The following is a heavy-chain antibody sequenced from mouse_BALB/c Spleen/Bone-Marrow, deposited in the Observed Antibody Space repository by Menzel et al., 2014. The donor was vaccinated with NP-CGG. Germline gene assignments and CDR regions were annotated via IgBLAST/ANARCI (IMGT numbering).Heavy chain of an antibody. Sequence: VKLMESGAELVKPGASVKMPCKASGYPFTSYWMHWVKQRPGQGFKWIGGFDPFDSYTSYNQKFKGKATLTVDTSSSTAYMQLSSLTSEDSAVYYCTIPTARACFDYWGQGTTLTVSS. V-gene: IGHV1S127*01. J-gene: IGHJ2*01. CDR2: FDPFDSYT. CDR3: TIPTARACFDY. CDR1: GYPFTSYW. D-gene: IGHD3-2*01.